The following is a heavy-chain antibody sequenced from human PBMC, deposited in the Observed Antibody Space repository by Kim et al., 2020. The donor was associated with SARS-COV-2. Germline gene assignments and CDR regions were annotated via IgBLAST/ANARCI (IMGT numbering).Heavy chain of an antibody. CDR2: IYHSGTT. CDR3: ARPVAGSVWDV. D-gene: IGHD6-19*01. Sequence: SETLSLTCGVSGGSISSNNWWSWVRQPPWKGLEWIGDIYHSGTTNYNPSLKSRVTISVDKSKNQFFLNLRSITAADTAVYYCARPVAGSVWDVWGQGTTVTVSS. CDR1: GGSISSNNW. J-gene: IGHJ6*02. V-gene: IGHV4-4*02.